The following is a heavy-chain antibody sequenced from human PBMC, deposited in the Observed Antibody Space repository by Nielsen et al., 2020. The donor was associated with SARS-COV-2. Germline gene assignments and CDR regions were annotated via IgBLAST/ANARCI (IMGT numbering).Heavy chain of an antibody. V-gene: IGHV1-69*06. CDR3: ARDLSHGGYSYGYPYNWFDP. D-gene: IGHD5-18*01. Sequence: SVKVSCKASAGTFSSYAISWVRQAPGQGLEWMGGIIPIFGTANYAQKFQGRVTITADKSTSTAYMELSSLRSEDTAVYYCARDLSHGGYSYGYPYNWFDPWGQGTLVTVSS. J-gene: IGHJ5*02. CDR1: AGTFSSYA. CDR2: IIPIFGTA.